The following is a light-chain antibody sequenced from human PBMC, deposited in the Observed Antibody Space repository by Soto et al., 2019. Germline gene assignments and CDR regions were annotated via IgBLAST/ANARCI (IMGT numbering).Light chain of an antibody. J-gene: IGKJ1*01. CDR2: KAS. Sequence: DIQMTQSPSTLSASVGDRVTITCRASQSISSWLAWYQQKPGKAPKLLIYKASSLDSGVPSRFSGSGSGTEFTLTISSLRPDDFATYYCQQYNSYSWTFGQGTKVEVK. CDR1: QSISSW. CDR3: QQYNSYSWT. V-gene: IGKV1-5*03.